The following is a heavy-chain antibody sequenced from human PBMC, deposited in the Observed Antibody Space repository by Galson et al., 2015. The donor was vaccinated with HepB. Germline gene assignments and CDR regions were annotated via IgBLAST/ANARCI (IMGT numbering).Heavy chain of an antibody. CDR3: ARRLEYYYDSSGYSPMDY. D-gene: IGHD3-22*01. CDR1: GYSFTSYW. V-gene: IGHV5-10-1*01. J-gene: IGHJ4*02. Sequence: SGAEVKKPGESLRISCKGSGYSFTSYWISWVRQMPGKGLEWMGRIDPSDSYTNYSPSFQGHVTISADKSISTAYLQWSSLKASDTAMYYCARRLEYYYDSSGYSPMDYWGQGTLVTVSS. CDR2: IDPSDSYT.